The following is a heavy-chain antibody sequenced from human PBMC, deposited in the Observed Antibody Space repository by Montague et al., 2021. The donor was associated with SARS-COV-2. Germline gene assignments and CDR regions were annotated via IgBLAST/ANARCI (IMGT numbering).Heavy chain of an antibody. V-gene: IGHV4-34*01. CDR1: GGSFSGYY. Sequence: SETLSLTCAVYGGSFSGYYWSWIRQPPGKGLEWIGEINHSGSTNYNPSLKSRFTISVDTSKNQFSLKLSSVTAADTAVYYCARKGLHSSSWYYFYYGMDVWGHGTPVTVSS. CDR3: ARKGLHSSSWYYFYYGMDV. J-gene: IGHJ6*02. D-gene: IGHD6-13*01. CDR2: INHSGST.